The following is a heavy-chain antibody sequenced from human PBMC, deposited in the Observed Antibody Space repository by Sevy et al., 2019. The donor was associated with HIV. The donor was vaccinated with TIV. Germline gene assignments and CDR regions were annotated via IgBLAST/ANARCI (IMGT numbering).Heavy chain of an antibody. J-gene: IGHJ6*02. D-gene: IGHD1-1*01. Sequence: GGSLRLSCAASGFTFRNYWMSWVRQAPGKGLEWVANTKEDGSEKYYVDSVNGRFTISRDNAKNSLYLQMNSLRAEDTAVYYCARDRTWNDFYYNYGMDVWGQGTTVTVSS. CDR3: ARDRTWNDFYYNYGMDV. CDR2: TKEDGSEK. V-gene: IGHV3-7*01. CDR1: GFTFRNYW.